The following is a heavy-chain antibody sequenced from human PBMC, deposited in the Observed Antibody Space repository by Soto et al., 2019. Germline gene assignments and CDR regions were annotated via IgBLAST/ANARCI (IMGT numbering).Heavy chain of an antibody. CDR1: GGTFSNYA. CDR3: ARDSPPVDY. Sequence: ASVKVSCKASGGTFSNYAFSWVRQAPGQGLEWMGGISANNGNTKYAQKLQGRVTMTADTSTSTAYMELRSLRSDDTAVYYCARDSPPVDYWGQGTLVTVSS. J-gene: IGHJ4*02. CDR2: ISANNGNT. V-gene: IGHV1-18*01.